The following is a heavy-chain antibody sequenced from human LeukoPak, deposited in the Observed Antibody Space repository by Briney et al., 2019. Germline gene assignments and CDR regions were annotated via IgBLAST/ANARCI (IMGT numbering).Heavy chain of an antibody. J-gene: IGHJ4*02. CDR3: ARDHRDGYNMDYFDY. V-gene: IGHV3-48*04. D-gene: IGHD5-24*01. CDR2: ISSSGSTI. CDR1: GFTFSSYS. Sequence: GGSLRLSCAASGFTFSSYSMNWVRQAPGKGLEWVSYISSSGSTIYYADSVKGRFTISRDNAKNSLYLQMNSLRAEDTAVYYCARDHRDGYNMDYFDYWGQGTLVTVSS.